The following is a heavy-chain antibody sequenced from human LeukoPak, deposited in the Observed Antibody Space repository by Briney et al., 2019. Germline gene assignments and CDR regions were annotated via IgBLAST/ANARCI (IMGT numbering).Heavy chain of an antibody. CDR3: APYSGYCSGGSCPRWFDP. J-gene: IGHJ5*02. D-gene: IGHD2-15*01. CDR2: LSDNSDTT. CDR1: GFTFSSYV. V-gene: IGHV3-23*01. Sequence: GGSLRLSCAASGFTFSSYVMNWVRQAPGKGLEWVSTLSDNSDTTHYAESVKGRFTISRDNSKSTLYLQLNSLRAEDTAVYYCAPYSGYCSGGSCPRWFDPWGQGTLVTVSS.